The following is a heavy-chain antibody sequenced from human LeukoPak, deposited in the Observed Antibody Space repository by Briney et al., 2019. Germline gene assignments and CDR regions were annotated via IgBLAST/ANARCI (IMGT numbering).Heavy chain of an antibody. CDR2: ISSSSSYI. D-gene: IGHD3-22*01. V-gene: IGHV3-21*04. CDR1: GFTFSSYS. CDR3: ARVGPYYYDNLPPFKMYFQH. J-gene: IGHJ1*01. Sequence: KSGGSLRLSCAASGFTFSSYSMNWVRQAPGKGLEWVSSISSSSSYIYYADSVKGRFTISRDNAKNSLYLQMNSLRAEDTAVYYCARVGPYYYDNLPPFKMYFQHWGQGTLVTVSS.